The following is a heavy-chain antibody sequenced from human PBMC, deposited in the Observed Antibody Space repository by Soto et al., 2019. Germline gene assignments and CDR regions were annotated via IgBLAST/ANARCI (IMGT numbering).Heavy chain of an antibody. V-gene: IGHV1-69*13. J-gene: IGHJ6*02. CDR2: IIPIFGTA. CDR3: ARVEGSGSIYYYYGMDI. CDR1: GGTFSSYA. Sequence: GASVKVSGKASGGTFSSYAISWVRQAPGQGLEWMGGIIPIFGTANYAQKFQGRVTITADESTSTAYMELSSLRSEDTAVYYCARVEGSGSIYYYYGMDIWGQENTVAVSS. D-gene: IGHD3-10*01.